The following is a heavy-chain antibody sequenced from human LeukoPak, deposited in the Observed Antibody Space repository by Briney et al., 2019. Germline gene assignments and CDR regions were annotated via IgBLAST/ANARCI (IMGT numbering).Heavy chain of an antibody. CDR1: GYTLTELS. J-gene: IGHJ5*02. V-gene: IGHV1-24*01. Sequence: ASVKVSCKVSGYTLTELSMHWVRQAPGEGLEWMGGFDPEDGETIYAQKFQGRVTMTEDTSTDTAYMELSSLRSEDTAVYYCATDRANGGNLNWFDPWGQGTLVTVSS. CDR3: ATDRANGGNLNWFDP. CDR2: FDPEDGET. D-gene: IGHD4-23*01.